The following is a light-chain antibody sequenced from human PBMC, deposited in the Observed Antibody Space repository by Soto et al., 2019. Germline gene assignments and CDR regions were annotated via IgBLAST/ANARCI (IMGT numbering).Light chain of an antibody. CDR2: DAS. CDR1: QDIRNY. V-gene: IGKV1-33*01. J-gene: IGKJ4*01. Sequence: DIQMTQSPSSLSASVGDRVTITCQASQDIRNYLNWYQQKPGKAPKLLIYDASNLETGVPSRFSGSGSRTDFTFTISSLQPEDIATYYCQQYDNLPLSFGGGTKVEIK. CDR3: QQYDNLPLS.